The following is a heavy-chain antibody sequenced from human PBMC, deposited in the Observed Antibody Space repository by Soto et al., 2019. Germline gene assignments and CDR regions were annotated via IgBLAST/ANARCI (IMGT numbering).Heavy chain of an antibody. D-gene: IGHD5-12*01. Sequence: GGSLRLSCAASGFTFSSYSMNWVRQAPGKGLEWVSYISSSSSNIYYADSVKGRFTISRDNAKNSLYLQMNSLRAEDTAVYYCARGLYSGWHYFDYWGQGTLVTVSS. CDR2: ISSSSSNI. CDR3: ARGLYSGWHYFDY. V-gene: IGHV3-48*01. J-gene: IGHJ4*02. CDR1: GFTFSSYS.